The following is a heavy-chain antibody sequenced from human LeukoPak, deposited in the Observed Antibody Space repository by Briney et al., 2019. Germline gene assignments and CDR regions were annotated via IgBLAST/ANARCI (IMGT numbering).Heavy chain of an antibody. CDR3: ARRIAAADDDAFDI. J-gene: IGHJ3*02. D-gene: IGHD6-13*01. V-gene: IGHV4-59*08. Sequence: SETLSLTCTVSGGSISSYYWSWIRQPPGKGLEWIGYIYYSGSTNYNPSLKSRVTISVDTSKNQFSLKLSSVTAADTAVYYCARRIAAADDDAFDIWGQGTMVTVSS. CDR2: IYYSGST. CDR1: GGSISSYY.